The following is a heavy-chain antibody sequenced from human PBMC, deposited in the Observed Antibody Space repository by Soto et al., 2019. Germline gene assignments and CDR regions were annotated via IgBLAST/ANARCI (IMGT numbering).Heavy chain of an antibody. D-gene: IGHD3-3*01. J-gene: IGHJ5*02. CDR2: INHAGST. CDR3: ATGGLFTS. V-gene: IGHV4-34*01. Sequence: QVQLQQWGAGLLKPSETLSLTCGIYGGYFSANYWSWIRQTPGKGLEWLGEINHAGSTDYNPSLKGRITISADTSKNQFSLKLSSTTAADTAVYYCATGGLFTSWGQGTLVTVSS. CDR1: GGYFSANY.